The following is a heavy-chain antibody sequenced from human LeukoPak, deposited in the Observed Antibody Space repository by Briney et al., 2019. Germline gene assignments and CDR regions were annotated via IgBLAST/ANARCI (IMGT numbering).Heavy chain of an antibody. J-gene: IGHJ5*02. D-gene: IGHD1-26*01. CDR3: ARGSWDLNWFDP. Sequence: ASVKVSCKASGYTFTSYDINWVRQATGQGLEWMGWMNPNSGNTGYAQKFQGRVTITRNTSISTAYMELSSLRSEDTAVYYCARGSWDLNWFDPWGQGTLVTVSS. CDR1: GYTFTSYD. CDR2: MNPNSGNT. V-gene: IGHV1-8*03.